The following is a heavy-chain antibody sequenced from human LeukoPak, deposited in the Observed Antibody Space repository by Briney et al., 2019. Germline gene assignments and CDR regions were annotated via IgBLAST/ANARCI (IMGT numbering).Heavy chain of an antibody. D-gene: IGHD4-11*01. V-gene: IGHV1-69*01. CDR3: ARDDYSKPLAWFNYYYMDV. CDR1: GGTFSSYA. CDR2: IIPIFGTA. Sequence: SVKVSCKASGGTFSSYAISWVRQAPGQGLEWMGGIIPIFGTANYAQKFQGRVTITADESTSTAYMELSSLRSEATAVYYCARDDYSKPLAWFNYYYMDVWGKGTTVTVSS. J-gene: IGHJ6*03.